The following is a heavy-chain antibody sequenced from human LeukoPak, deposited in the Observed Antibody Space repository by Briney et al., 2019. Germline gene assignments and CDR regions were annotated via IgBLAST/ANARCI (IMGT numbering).Heavy chain of an antibody. V-gene: IGHV3-30-3*02. CDR1: GFTFSSYA. CDR3: AKLPASVYSYGYGDWFDP. CDR2: ISYDGSNK. J-gene: IGHJ5*02. D-gene: IGHD5-18*01. Sequence: PGGSLRLSCAASGFTFSSYAMHWVRQAPGKGLEWVAVISYDGSNKYYADSVKGRFTISRDNSKNTLCLQMNSLRAEDTAVYYCAKLPASVYSYGYGDWFDPWGQGTLVTASS.